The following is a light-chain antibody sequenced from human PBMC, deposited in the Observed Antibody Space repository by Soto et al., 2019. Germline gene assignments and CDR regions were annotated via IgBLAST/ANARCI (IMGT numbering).Light chain of an antibody. CDR1: QSIGSW. Sequence: THSPSTLSASIGDRVTITCRASQSIGSWLAWYQQKPGQPPRLLLYGASTRATGIPVRFRGSGSGTEFTLTISSLQSEDSAVYYCHQYNSWPRGTFGPGTKVEIK. CDR3: HQYNSWPRGT. J-gene: IGKJ3*01. V-gene: IGKV3-15*01. CDR2: GAS.